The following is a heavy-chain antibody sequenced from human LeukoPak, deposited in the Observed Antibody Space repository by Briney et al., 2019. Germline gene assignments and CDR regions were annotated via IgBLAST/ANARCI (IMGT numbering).Heavy chain of an antibody. Sequence: PSETLSLTCTVSGGSISSYYWGWIRQPAGKGLEWIGRIYTSGSTNYNPSLKSRVTISVDTSKNQFSLKLSSVTAADTAVYYCARQLDMVVTLDAFDIWGQGTMVTVSS. J-gene: IGHJ3*02. V-gene: IGHV4-4*07. CDR1: GGSISSYY. CDR3: ARQLDMVVTLDAFDI. CDR2: IYTSGST. D-gene: IGHD4/OR15-4a*01.